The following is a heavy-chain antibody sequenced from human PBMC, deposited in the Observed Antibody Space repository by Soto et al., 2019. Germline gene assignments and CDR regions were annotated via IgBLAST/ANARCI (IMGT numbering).Heavy chain of an antibody. Sequence: PGGSLRLSCAASGVTLSSYSRNWVRQAPGKGLEWVSYISSSSSTIYYADPVKGRFTISRDIAKNSLYLQMNSLRDEDTAVYYCAREGYPFDYWGLGTLVTVSS. CDR1: GVTLSSYS. V-gene: IGHV3-48*02. J-gene: IGHJ4*02. CDR2: ISSSSSTI. CDR3: AREGYPFDY. D-gene: IGHD5-12*01.